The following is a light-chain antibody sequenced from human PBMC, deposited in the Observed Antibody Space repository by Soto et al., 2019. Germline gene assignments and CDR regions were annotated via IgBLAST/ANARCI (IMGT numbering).Light chain of an antibody. J-gene: IGKJ1*01. CDR2: DAS. Sequence: DIQMTQSPSTLSASVGDRVTITCRASQSISSWLAWYQQKPGKAPKLLIYDASSLESGVPSRFGGSGSGTEFTLTISSLQPDDFATYYCQQYNSYRWTFGQGTKVDIK. CDR3: QQYNSYRWT. V-gene: IGKV1-5*01. CDR1: QSISSW.